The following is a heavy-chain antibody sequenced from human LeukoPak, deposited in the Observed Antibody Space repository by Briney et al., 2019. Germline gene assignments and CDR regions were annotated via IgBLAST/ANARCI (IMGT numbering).Heavy chain of an antibody. J-gene: IGHJ4*02. V-gene: IGHV1-2*02. CDR2: INPNSGGT. D-gene: IGHD3-3*01. CDR3: ARGKGGFWSGYYGKH. Sequence: ASVKVSCKASGYTFTGYYMHWVRQAPGQGLEWMGWINPNSGGTNYAQKFQGRVTMTRDTSISTAYMELSRLRSDDTAVYYCARGKGGFWSGYYGKHWGQGTLVTVSS. CDR1: GYTFTGYY.